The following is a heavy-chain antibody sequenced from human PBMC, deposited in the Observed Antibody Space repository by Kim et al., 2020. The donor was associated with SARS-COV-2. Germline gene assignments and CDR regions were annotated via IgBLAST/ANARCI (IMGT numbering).Heavy chain of an antibody. J-gene: IGHJ6*04. D-gene: IGHD2-21*02. CDR2: ISWNSGSI. CDR3: ARNMWADVVTAVDV. V-gene: IGHV3-9*01. CDR1: GFTFADYA. Sequence: GGSLRLSCAVSGFTFADYAMHWVRQAPGKGLEWVSGISWNSGSIGYADSVKGRFTISRDNAKSSLYLQMNSLRGEDTALYYCARNMWADVVTAVDVWGKGTPVTVSS.